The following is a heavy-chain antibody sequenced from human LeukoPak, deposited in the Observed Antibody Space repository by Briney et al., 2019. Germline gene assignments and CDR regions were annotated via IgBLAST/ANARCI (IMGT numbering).Heavy chain of an antibody. D-gene: IGHD6-19*01. J-gene: IGHJ4*02. CDR3: AKSSSGWYGGFDY. Sequence: GGSLRLSCAAPGFTFSTYGMHWVRQAPGKGLEWVAVLSYDGSEKYYADSVKGRCTISRDNSKNTVYLQMNSLRDEDTAVYYCAKSSSGWYGGFDYWGQGTLVTVSS. CDR1: GFTFSTYG. CDR2: LSYDGSEK. V-gene: IGHV3-30*18.